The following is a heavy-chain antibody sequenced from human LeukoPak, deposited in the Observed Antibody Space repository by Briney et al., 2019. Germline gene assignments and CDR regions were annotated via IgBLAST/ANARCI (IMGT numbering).Heavy chain of an antibody. J-gene: IGHJ4*02. CDR3: ARVGYSGYDNRGSFDY. D-gene: IGHD5-12*01. Sequence: PSETLSLTCTVSGGSISSSSYYWGWIRQPPGKGLEWVGSIYYSGTTYYNPSLKSRVTISVDTSKNQFSLRLSSVTAADTAVYYCARVGYSGYDNRGSFDYWGQGTLVTVSS. CDR2: IYYSGTT. CDR1: GGSISSSSYY. V-gene: IGHV4-39*07.